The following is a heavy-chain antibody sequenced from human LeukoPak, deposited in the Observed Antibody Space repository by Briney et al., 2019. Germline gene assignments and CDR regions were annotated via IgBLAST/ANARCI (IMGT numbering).Heavy chain of an antibody. CDR1: GFPFTSYW. J-gene: IGHJ4*02. Sequence: GESLKISCKGYGFPFTSYWIGWVRQMPGKGLEWLGIIYPGDSDTRYSPSFRAQLTLSADKSISTAYLQWISLKASDTAMFYCATYYCTTTTCHFVFWVGGGLVSVSS. CDR3: ATYYCTTTTCHFVF. CDR2: IYPGDSDT. V-gene: IGHV5-51*01. D-gene: IGHD2-2*01.